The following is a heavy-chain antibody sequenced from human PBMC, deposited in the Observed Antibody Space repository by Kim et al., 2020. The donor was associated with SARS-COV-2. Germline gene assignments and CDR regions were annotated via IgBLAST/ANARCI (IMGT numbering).Heavy chain of an antibody. J-gene: IGHJ4*02. Sequence: SVKVSFKASGGTFSSYAISWVRQAPGQGLEWMGGIIPIFGTANYAQKFQGRVTITADESTSTAYMELSSLRSEDTAVYYCARDCGGDYGDYGDYWGQGTLVTVSS. CDR3: ARDCGGDYGDYGDY. V-gene: IGHV1-69*13. CDR2: IIPIFGTA. D-gene: IGHD4-17*01. CDR1: GGTFSSYA.